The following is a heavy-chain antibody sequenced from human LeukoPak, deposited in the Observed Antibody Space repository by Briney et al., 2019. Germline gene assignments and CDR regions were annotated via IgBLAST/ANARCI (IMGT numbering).Heavy chain of an antibody. D-gene: IGHD1-26*01. CDR2: IGGSGAST. V-gene: IGHV3-23*01. CDR1: GFTFSNYA. J-gene: IGHJ5*02. Sequence: GGSLRLSCAASGFTFSNYAMNWVRQAPGKGLEWVSTIGGSGASTHHADSVKGRVTVSRDNSKNTLYLQINSLRAEDTAVYYCAKIVGTTGGGWFDPWGQGTLVTVSS. CDR3: AKIVGTTGGGWFDP.